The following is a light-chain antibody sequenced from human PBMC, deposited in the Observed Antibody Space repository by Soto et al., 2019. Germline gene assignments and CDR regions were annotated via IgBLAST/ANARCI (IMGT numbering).Light chain of an antibody. CDR1: QSISSY. J-gene: IGKJ5*01. CDR3: QQSYTTPIT. Sequence: DIQMTQSPSSLSASVGDRVTITCRASQSISSYLNWYQQKPGKVPKLLIYAAYSLQSGVTSRLSGSGSGTDFTLAISSQQPEDFATYYCQQSYTTPITFGQVTRLEIK. V-gene: IGKV1-39*01. CDR2: AAY.